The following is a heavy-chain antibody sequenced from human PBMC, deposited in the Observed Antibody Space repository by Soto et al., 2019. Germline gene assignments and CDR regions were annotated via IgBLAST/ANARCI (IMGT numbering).Heavy chain of an antibody. CDR1: GFTFSSYA. CDR2: ISYDGSNK. V-gene: IGHV3-30-3*01. Sequence: QVQLVESGGGVVQPGRSLRLSCAASGFTFSSYAMHWVRQAPGKGLEWVAVISYDGSNKYYADSVKGRFTISRDNSKTPLYLQMNSLRAEDTAVYYCARAGGSYLYYYYYGMDVWGQGTTVTVSS. CDR3: ARAGGSYLYYYYYGMDV. D-gene: IGHD1-26*01. J-gene: IGHJ6*02.